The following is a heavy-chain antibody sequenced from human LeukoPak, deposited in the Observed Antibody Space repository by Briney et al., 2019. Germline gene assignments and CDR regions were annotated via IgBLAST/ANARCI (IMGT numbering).Heavy chain of an antibody. J-gene: IGHJ4*02. V-gene: IGHV4-4*07. Sequence: SETLSLTCTVSGGSISSYYWSWIRQPAGKGLEWIGRIYTSGSTNYNPYLKSRVTMSVDTSKNQFSLKLSSVTAADTAVYYCARDDSMVRGVIPVYWGQGTLVTVSS. CDR2: IYTSGST. D-gene: IGHD3-10*01. CDR3: ARDDSMVRGVIPVY. CDR1: GGSISSYY.